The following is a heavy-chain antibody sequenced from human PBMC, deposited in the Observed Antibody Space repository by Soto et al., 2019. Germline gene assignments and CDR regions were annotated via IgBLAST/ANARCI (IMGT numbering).Heavy chain of an antibody. Sequence: SVKVSCKASGGTFSSYAISWVRQAPGQGLEWMGGIIPIFGTANYAQKFQGRVTITADESTSTAYMELSSLRSEDTAVYYCARENAYGDPNSFDYWGQGTLVTVSS. CDR2: IIPIFGTA. J-gene: IGHJ4*02. CDR3: ARENAYGDPNSFDY. D-gene: IGHD4-17*01. CDR1: GGTFSSYA. V-gene: IGHV1-69*13.